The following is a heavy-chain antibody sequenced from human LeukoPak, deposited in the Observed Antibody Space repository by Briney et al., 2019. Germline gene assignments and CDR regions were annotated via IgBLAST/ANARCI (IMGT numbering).Heavy chain of an antibody. Sequence: SETLSLTRTVSGGSISSYYWSWIRQPPGKGLEWIGYIYYSGSTNYNPSLKSRVTISVDTSKNQFSLKLSSVTAADTAVYYCARETYYYDSSGYPPAAFDIWGQGTMVSVSS. J-gene: IGHJ3*02. CDR1: GGSISSYY. D-gene: IGHD3-22*01. CDR3: ARETYYYDSSGYPPAAFDI. CDR2: IYYSGST. V-gene: IGHV4-59*01.